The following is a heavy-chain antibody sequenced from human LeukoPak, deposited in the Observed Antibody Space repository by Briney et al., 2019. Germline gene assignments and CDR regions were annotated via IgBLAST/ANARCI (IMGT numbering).Heavy chain of an antibody. D-gene: IGHD2-2*01. CDR1: GFTFSNYA. CDR2: ISGSGGST. CDR3: AKLGATSCQYYYYYMDV. J-gene: IGHJ6*03. V-gene: IGHV3-23*01. Sequence: GGSLRLSCAASGFTFSNYAMSWVRQAPGKGLEWVSAISGSGGSTYYADSVKGRFTISRDNSKNTLYLQMNSLRAEDTAVYYCAKLGATSCQYYYYYMDVWGKGTTVTVSS.